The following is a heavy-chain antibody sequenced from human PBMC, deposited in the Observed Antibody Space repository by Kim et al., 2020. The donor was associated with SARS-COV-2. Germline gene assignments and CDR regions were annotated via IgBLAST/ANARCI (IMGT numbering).Heavy chain of an antibody. J-gene: IGHJ6*02. D-gene: IGHD6-19*01. V-gene: IGHV1-3*01. CDR3: ARLPRAVAGSYYYYGMDV. CDR2: INAGNGNT. Sequence: ASVKVSCKASGYTFTSYAMHWVRQAPGQRLEWMGWINAGNGNTKYSQKFQGRVTITRDTSASTAYMELSSLRSEDTAVYYCARLPRAVAGSYYYYGMDVWGQGTTVTVSS. CDR1: GYTFTSYA.